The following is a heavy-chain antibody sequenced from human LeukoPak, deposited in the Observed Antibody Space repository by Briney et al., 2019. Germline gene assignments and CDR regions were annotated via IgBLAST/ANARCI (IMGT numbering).Heavy chain of an antibody. V-gene: IGHV3-48*01. CDR2: ISSSSSTI. CDR3: AKSATRSGSSNFDY. CDR1: GFTFSSYS. Sequence: GGSLRLSCAASGFTFSSYSMNWVRQAPGKGLEWVSYISSSSSTIYYADSVKGRFTISRDNAKNTLYLQMNSLRAEDTAVYYCAKSATRSGSSNFDYWGQGTLVTVSS. D-gene: IGHD1-26*01. J-gene: IGHJ4*02.